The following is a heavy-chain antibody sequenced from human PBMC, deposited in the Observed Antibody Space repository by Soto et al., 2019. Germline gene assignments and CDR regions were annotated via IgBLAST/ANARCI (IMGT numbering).Heavy chain of an antibody. CDR3: ARGWGRIFDY. V-gene: IGHV4-34*01. CDR1: GGSFSGYY. D-gene: IGHD7-27*01. Sequence: QVQLQQWGAGLLKPSETLSLTCAVYGGSFSGYYWNWIRQPPGKGLEWIGEINHSGSTNYNPSLKSRVTLSVDTSKNQFSLKLSSVTAADTAVYYCARGWGRIFDYWGQGTWSPSPQ. CDR2: INHSGST. J-gene: IGHJ4*02.